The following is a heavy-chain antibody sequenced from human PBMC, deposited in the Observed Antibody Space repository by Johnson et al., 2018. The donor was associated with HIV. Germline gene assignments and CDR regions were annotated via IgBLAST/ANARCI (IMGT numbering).Heavy chain of an antibody. D-gene: IGHD6-13*01. CDR2: ISTNAGST. Sequence: VQLVESGGGLVQPGGSLRLSCAASGFTFSNSAMHWVRQAPGKGLDYVSGISTNAGSTYYANSVKGRFTISRDNSKNTLYLQMGSLSAEDMAVYYYVKGMDRSSWYAFDIWGQGTMVTVSS. CDR1: GFTFSNSA. J-gene: IGHJ3*02. CDR3: VKGMDRSSWYAFDI. V-gene: IGHV3-64*01.